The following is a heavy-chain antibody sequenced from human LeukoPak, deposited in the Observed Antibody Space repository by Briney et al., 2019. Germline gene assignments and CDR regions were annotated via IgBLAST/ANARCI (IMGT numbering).Heavy chain of an antibody. Sequence: ASVKVSCKASGYTFTSYDINWVRQAPGQGLEWMGWMNPNSGNTGYAQKFQGRVTMTRNTSISTAYMELSSLRSEDTAVYYCARRVYYYDSSGYRRDAFDIWGQGTMVTVSS. CDR3: ARRVYYYDSSGYRRDAFDI. CDR1: GYTFTSYD. CDR2: MNPNSGNT. J-gene: IGHJ3*02. D-gene: IGHD3-22*01. V-gene: IGHV1-8*01.